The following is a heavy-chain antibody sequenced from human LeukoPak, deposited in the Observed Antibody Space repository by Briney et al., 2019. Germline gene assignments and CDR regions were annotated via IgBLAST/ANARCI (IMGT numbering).Heavy chain of an antibody. CDR2: IYYSGST. CDR3: ARLTTVTSRWFDP. J-gene: IGHJ5*02. Sequence: PSGTLSLTCNVSGGSISSSYRSWIRQPPGKGLGWVGYIYYSGSTNYNPSPKSRVTISVDTSKNQFSLKLSSVTAADTAVYYCARLTTVTSRWFDPWGQGTLVTVS. D-gene: IGHD4-17*01. V-gene: IGHV4-59*01. CDR1: GGSISSSY.